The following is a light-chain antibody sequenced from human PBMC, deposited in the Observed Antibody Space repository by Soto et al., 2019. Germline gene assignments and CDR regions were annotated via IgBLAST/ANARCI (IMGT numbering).Light chain of an antibody. Sequence: QSVLTQPASMSGSPGQSITIACTGTSSDVGGYNHVSWYQVHPGKAPRLVIYDVSIRPPAVSDRFSGSTSGNTASLTISGLQAEDEADYYCSSYTATRTVVFGGGTKLTVL. CDR2: DVS. J-gene: IGLJ3*02. CDR1: SSDVGGYNH. CDR3: SSYTATRTVV. V-gene: IGLV2-14*03.